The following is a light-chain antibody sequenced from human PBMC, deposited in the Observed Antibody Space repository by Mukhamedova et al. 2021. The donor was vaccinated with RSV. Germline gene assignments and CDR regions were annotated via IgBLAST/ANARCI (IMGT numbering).Light chain of an antibody. CDR2: KAS. J-gene: IGKJ4*01. CDR3: QQYNSYLVT. Sequence: WYQRRVHGKAPKLLMYKASTLETGVPSRFSGYGSGTEFTLTINSLQPDDLATYYCQQYNSYLVTFGGGTKVEIK. V-gene: IGKV1-5*03.